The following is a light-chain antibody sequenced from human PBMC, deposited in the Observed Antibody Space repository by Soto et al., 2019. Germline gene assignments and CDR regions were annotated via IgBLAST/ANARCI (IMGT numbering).Light chain of an antibody. CDR1: QSISTW. CDR2: KAS. V-gene: IGKV1-5*03. Sequence: DIQMTQSPSTLSASVGDRVTITCRASQSISTWLAWYQQKPGKAPNLLIYKASSLESGVPSRFGGSGSGTEFPLTISSLQPDDCATYYGQQYNSYSSGTFGQGTKVEIK. CDR3: QQYNSYSSGT. J-gene: IGKJ1*01.